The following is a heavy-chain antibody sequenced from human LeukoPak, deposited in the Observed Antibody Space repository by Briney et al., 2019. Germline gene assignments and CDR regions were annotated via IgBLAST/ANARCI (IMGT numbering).Heavy chain of an antibody. D-gene: IGHD3-16*01. CDR1: GGSISSSSYY. V-gene: IGHV4-39*01. Sequence: ASETLSLTCTVSGGSISSSSYYWGWIRQPPGKGLEWIGSIYYSGSTYYNPSLKSRVTISVDTSKNQFSLKLSSVTAADTAVYYCVRKVRLGHYFDYWGQGTLVTVSS. CDR2: IYYSGST. J-gene: IGHJ4*02. CDR3: VRKVRLGHYFDY.